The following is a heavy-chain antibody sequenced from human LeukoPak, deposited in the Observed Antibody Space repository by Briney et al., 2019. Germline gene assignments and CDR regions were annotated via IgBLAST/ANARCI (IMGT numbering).Heavy chain of an antibody. J-gene: IGHJ4*02. Sequence: GGSLRLSCAASGINVSANYMTWIRQAPGKGLEWVSLIYGSGAAYYAESVRGRFIISRDNSKNTLFLQMNSLRAEDTAVYYCVSSTGQQLIPYDYWGQGTHVAVSS. CDR1: GINVSANY. D-gene: IGHD6-13*01. V-gene: IGHV3-66*02. CDR2: IYGSGAA. CDR3: VSSTGQQLIPYDY.